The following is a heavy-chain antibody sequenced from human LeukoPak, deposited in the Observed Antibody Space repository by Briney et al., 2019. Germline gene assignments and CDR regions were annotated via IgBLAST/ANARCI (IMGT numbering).Heavy chain of an antibody. CDR3: AKVWQWLVRGAFDI. D-gene: IGHD6-19*01. CDR2: IWYDGSNK. V-gene: IGHV3-33*06. Sequence: SGGSLRLSCAASGFTFSSYGMHWVRQAPGKGLEWVAVIWYDGSNKYYADSVKGRFTISRDNSKNTMYLQMNSLRAEDTAVYYCAKVWQWLVRGAFDIWGQGTMVTVSS. CDR1: GFTFSSYG. J-gene: IGHJ3*02.